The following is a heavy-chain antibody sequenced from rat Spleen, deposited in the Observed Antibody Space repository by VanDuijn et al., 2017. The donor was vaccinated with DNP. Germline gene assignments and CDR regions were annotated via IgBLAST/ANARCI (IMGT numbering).Heavy chain of an antibody. J-gene: IGHJ2*01. V-gene: IGHV5-27*01. D-gene: IGHD1-11*01. CDR2: ITGSGGGT. CDR3: TTDFERGY. Sequence: EVQLVESGGGLAQPGRSQKLSCAASGFTFSNYGMAWVRQGPTKGLEWVTSITGSGGGTSYRDSVRGRFTISRDNAKTTLYLQMDSLRSDDTANYYCTTDFERGYWGQGVMVTVSS. CDR1: GFTFSNYG.